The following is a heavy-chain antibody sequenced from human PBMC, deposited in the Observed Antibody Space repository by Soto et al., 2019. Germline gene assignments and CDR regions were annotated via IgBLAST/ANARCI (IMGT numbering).Heavy chain of an antibody. Sequence: GSLRLSCAASGFTFDNYAMNWVRQAPGKGLEWVAHISGSGGATKYADSVKGRFSISKDNSKSTLYLQMNNLRADDTAVYYCAKLYWNPRYFDYWGQGARVTVSS. CDR3: AKLYWNPRYFDY. J-gene: IGHJ4*02. CDR2: ISGSGGAT. CDR1: GFTFDNYA. V-gene: IGHV3-23*01. D-gene: IGHD1-1*01.